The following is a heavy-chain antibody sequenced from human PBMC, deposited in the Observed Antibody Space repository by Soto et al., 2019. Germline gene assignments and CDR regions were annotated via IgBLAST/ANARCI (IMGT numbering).Heavy chain of an antibody. D-gene: IGHD5-18*01. J-gene: IGHJ4*02. CDR2: IYSGGNT. Sequence: QVQLQESGPGLVKPSETLSLTCSVSGGSVSSASYYWSWIRQPPGKGLEWIAYIYSGGNTNYNPSLTIRLTLSVDTSKNQFSLTLTSVTAAYTAVYYCARQSRGDGYNRSLWCQGTLVTVSS. V-gene: IGHV4-61*01. CDR1: GGSVSSASYY. CDR3: ARQSRGDGYNRSL.